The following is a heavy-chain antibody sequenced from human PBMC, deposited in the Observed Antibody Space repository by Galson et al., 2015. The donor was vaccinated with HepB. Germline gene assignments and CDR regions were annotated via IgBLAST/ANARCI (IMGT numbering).Heavy chain of an antibody. V-gene: IGHV3-30*02. CDR3: ARSGDSSGYCLSY. Sequence: SLRLSCAASGFTFSSYGMHWVRQAPGKGLEWVAFIRYDGSNKYYADSVKGRFTISRDNSKNTLYLQMNSLRAEDTAVYYCARSGDSSGYCLSYWGQGTLVTVSS. J-gene: IGHJ4*02. D-gene: IGHD3-22*01. CDR1: GFTFSSYG. CDR2: IRYDGSNK.